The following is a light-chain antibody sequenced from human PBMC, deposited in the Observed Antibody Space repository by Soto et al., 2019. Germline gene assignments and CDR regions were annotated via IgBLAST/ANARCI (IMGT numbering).Light chain of an antibody. V-gene: IGLV2-14*01. CDR3: SSYTSSITLI. Sequence: QSALTQPASVSRTPGQSITISCTRTSSDVGVYNYVSWYQQHPGKAPKLVIYDVTNRPSGVSDRFSGSKSGNTASLTISGLQAEDEADYYCSSYTSSITLIFGGGTKVTVL. CDR1: SSDVGVYNY. J-gene: IGLJ2*01. CDR2: DVT.